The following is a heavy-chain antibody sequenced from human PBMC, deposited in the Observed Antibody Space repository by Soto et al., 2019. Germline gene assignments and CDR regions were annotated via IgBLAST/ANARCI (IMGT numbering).Heavy chain of an antibody. CDR3: ARHPSIVVVPAAPNWFDP. J-gene: IGHJ5*02. Sequence: GESLKISCKGSGYSFTSYWISWVRQMPGKGLEWMGRIDPSDSYTNYSPSFQGHVTISADKSISTAYLQWSSLKASDTAMYYCARHPSIVVVPAAPNWFDPWGQGPLVIVSS. CDR1: GYSFTSYW. CDR2: IDPSDSYT. V-gene: IGHV5-10-1*01. D-gene: IGHD2-2*01.